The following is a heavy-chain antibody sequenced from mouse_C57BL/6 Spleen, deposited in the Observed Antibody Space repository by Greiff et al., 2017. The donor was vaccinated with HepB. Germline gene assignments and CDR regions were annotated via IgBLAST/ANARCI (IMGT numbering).Heavy chain of an antibody. Sequence: EVQLVESGGDLVKPGGSLKLSCAASGFTFSSYGMSWVRQTPDKRLEWVATISSGGSYTYYTDSVKGRFTISRDNAKNTLYLQMSSLKAEDPAMYYWARHEIGVWGTWTTVTVSS. V-gene: IGHV5-6*01. D-gene: IGHD2-14*01. CDR2: ISSGGSYT. J-gene: IGHJ1*03. CDR3: ARHEIGV. CDR1: GFTFSSYG.